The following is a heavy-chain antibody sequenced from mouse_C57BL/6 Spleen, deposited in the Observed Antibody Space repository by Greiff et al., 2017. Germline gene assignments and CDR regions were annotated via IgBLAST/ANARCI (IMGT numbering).Heavy chain of an antibody. J-gene: IGHJ3*01. CDR2: ISYDGSN. V-gene: IGHV3-6*01. CDR1: GYSITSGYY. Sequence: ESGPGLVKPSQSLSLTCSVTGYSITSGYYWNWIRQFPGNKLEWMGYISYDGSNNYNPSLKNRISITRDTSKNQFFLKLNSVTTEDTATYYCARDFYYYGSSPWFAYWGQGTLVTVSA. CDR3: ARDFYYYGSSPWFAY. D-gene: IGHD1-1*01.